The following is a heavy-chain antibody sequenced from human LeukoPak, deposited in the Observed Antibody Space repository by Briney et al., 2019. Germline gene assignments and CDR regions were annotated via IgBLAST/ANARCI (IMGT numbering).Heavy chain of an antibody. Sequence: GGSLRLSCAASGFTFSSYAMSWVRQAPGKGLEWVSAISGSGGSTYYADSVKGRFTISRDNSKNTLYLQMNSLRAEDTAVYYCAKVRGGVPDAQYVDYWGQGTLVTVSS. CDR1: GFTFSSYA. CDR3: AKVRGGVPDAQYVDY. CDR2: ISGSGGST. D-gene: IGHD2-2*01. V-gene: IGHV3-23*01. J-gene: IGHJ4*02.